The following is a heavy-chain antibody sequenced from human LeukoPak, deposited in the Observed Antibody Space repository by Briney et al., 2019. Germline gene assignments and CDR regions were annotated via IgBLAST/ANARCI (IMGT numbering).Heavy chain of an antibody. V-gene: IGHV3-23*01. CDR1: GFTFSSYA. D-gene: IGHD6-19*01. CDR3: ASPRYSSGWYGSMDV. CDR2: ISGSGGST. J-gene: IGHJ6*02. Sequence: PGASLRLSCAASGFTFSSYAMSWVRQAPGKGLEWVSAISGSGGSTYYADSVKGRFTISRDNSKNTLYLQMNSLRAEDTAVYYCASPRYSSGWYGSMDVWGQGTTVTVSS.